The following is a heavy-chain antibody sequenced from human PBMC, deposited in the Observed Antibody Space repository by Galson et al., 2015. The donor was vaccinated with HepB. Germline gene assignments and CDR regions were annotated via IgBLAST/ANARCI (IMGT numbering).Heavy chain of an antibody. CDR2: ISAYNGNT. CDR3: ARAGPGGFGVAKCFDY. J-gene: IGHJ4*02. CDR1: GYTFTSYG. Sequence: SVKVSCKASGYTFTSYGISWVRQAPGQGLEWMGWISAYNGNTNYAQKLQGRVTMTTDTSTSTAYMELRSLRSDDTAVYYCARAGPGGFGVAKCFDYWGRGTLVTVSS. V-gene: IGHV1-18*04. D-gene: IGHD3-3*01.